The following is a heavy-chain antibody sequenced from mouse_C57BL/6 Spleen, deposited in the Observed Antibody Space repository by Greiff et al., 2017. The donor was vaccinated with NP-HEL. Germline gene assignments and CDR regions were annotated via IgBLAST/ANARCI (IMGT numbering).Heavy chain of an antibody. CDR2: IYPGDGDT. Sequence: VQLQQSGPELVKPGASVKISCKASGYAFSSSWMNWVKQRPGKGLEWIGRIYPGDGDTNYNGKFKGKATLTADKSSSTAYMQLSSRTSEDAAVCFCARTDYYGRSYRYFDVWGTGTTVTVSS. CDR1: GYAFSSSW. J-gene: IGHJ1*03. V-gene: IGHV1-82*01. D-gene: IGHD1-1*01. CDR3: ARTDYYGRSYRYFDV.